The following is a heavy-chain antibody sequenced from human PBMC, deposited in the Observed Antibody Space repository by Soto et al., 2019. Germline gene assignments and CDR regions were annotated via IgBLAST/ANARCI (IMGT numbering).Heavy chain of an antibody. CDR2: IYCSGST. Sequence: SETLSLTCTVSGGSISSYYWSWIRQPPGKGLEWIGYIYCSGSTNYNPSLKSRVTISVDTSKNQFSLKLSSVTAADTAVYYCARFSSTSCCDYWGQGTLVTVSS. J-gene: IGHJ4*02. V-gene: IGHV4-59*01. D-gene: IGHD2-2*01. CDR3: ARFSSTSCCDY. CDR1: GGSISSYY.